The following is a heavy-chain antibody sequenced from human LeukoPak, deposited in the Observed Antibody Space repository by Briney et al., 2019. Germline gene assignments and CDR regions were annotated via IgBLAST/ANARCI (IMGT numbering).Heavy chain of an antibody. J-gene: IGHJ4*02. CDR3: AKDRSYDSSGPFDY. V-gene: IGHV3-9*01. CDR2: ISWNSGSI. D-gene: IGHD3-22*01. Sequence: GGSLRLSCTASGFTFSSYWMSWVRQAPGKGLEWVSGISWNSGSIGYADSVKGRFTISRDNAKNSLYLQMNSLRAEDTALYYCAKDRSYDSSGPFDYWGQGTLVTVSS. CDR1: GFTFSSYW.